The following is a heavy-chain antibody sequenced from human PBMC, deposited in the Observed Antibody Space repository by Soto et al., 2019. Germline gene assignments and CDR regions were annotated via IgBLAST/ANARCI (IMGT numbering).Heavy chain of an antibody. J-gene: IGHJ4*02. Sequence: PGGSLRLSCAASGFTFSSYAMHWVRQAPGKGLEWVAVISYDGSNKYYADSVKGRFTISRDNSKNTLYLQMNSLRAEDTAVYYCARDPRYFDWPKFSYYFDYWGQGTLVTVSS. D-gene: IGHD3-9*01. CDR1: GFTFSSYA. V-gene: IGHV3-30-3*01. CDR2: ISYDGSNK. CDR3: ARDPRYFDWPKFSYYFDY.